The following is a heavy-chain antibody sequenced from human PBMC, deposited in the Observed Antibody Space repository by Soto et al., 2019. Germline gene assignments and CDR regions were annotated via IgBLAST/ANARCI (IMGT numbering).Heavy chain of an antibody. Sequence: EVQLLESGGGLVQPGGSLRLSCAASGFTFSSYAMSWVRRAPGKGLEWVSTISGSGANTFYADSVKSRFTISRDNSKNTLYLQMNSLRAEDTAVYYCAKRPLSIITFDYWRQGTLVTVSS. D-gene: IGHD3-16*01. V-gene: IGHV3-23*01. CDR3: AKRPLSIITFDY. J-gene: IGHJ4*02. CDR1: GFTFSSYA. CDR2: ISGSGANT.